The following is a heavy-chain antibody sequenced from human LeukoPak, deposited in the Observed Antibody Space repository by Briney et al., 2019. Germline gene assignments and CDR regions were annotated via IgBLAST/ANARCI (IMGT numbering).Heavy chain of an antibody. V-gene: IGHV4-39*07. D-gene: IGHD3-3*01. CDR2: IYYSGST. CDR3: ARAVGGYYSFYYYMDV. CDR1: GGSISSSSYY. J-gene: IGHJ6*03. Sequence: PSETLSLTCTVSGGSISSSSYYWGWIRQPPGKGLGWIGSIYYSGSTYYNPSLKSRVTISVDTSKNQFSLKLSSVTAADTAVYYCARAVGGYYSFYYYMDVWGKGTTVTVSS.